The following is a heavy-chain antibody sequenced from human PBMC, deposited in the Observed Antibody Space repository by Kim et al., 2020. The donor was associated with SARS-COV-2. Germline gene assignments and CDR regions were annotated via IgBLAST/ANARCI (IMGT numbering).Heavy chain of an antibody. V-gene: IGHV3-20*01. J-gene: IGHJ2*01. Sequence: GGSLRLSCAASGFTFDDYGMSWVRQAPGKGLEWVSGINWNGSSTGYADSVKGRFTISRDNAKNSLYLEMNSLRAEDTALYHCARDGSVWFWTTEPGWYYVLGGRSPRVTVSS. CDR1: GFTFDDYG. D-gene: IGHD4-17*01. CDR2: INWNGSST. CDR3: ARDGSVWFWTTEPGWYYVL.